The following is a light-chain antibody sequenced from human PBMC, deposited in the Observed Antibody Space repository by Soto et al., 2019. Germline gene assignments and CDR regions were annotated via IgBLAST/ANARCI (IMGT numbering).Light chain of an antibody. V-gene: IGKV3-20*01. CDR2: GAS. Sequence: EIVLTQSPGTLSLSPGEGATLSCRASQSVSRNYLAWYQQKPGQAPRLLIYGASSRATGIPDRFSGSGSGTAFTLTISTLEPEVFAVYYCQQYANVPRTFGQGTKLEIK. CDR3: QQYANVPRT. J-gene: IGKJ2*01. CDR1: QSVSRNY.